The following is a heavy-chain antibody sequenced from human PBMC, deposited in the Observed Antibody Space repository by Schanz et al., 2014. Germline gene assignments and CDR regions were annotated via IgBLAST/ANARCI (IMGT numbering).Heavy chain of an antibody. CDR3: ARHRASSWQPNFDY. D-gene: IGHD6-13*01. Sequence: QVQLQESGPGLVKPSETLSLTCTVSGGSVSNNRYSWNWVRLPPGKGLEWIATLHYSGTTYYNPPHKSRVTFPVDTPKNQFSLRLAPATAADTAVYYCARHRASSWQPNFDYWGQGTLVTVSS. J-gene: IGHJ4*02. CDR2: LHYSGTT. CDR1: GGSVSNNRYS. V-gene: IGHV4-39*01.